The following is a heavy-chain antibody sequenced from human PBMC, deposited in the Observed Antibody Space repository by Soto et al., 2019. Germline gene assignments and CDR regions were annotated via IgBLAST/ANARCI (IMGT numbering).Heavy chain of an antibody. CDR2: INPSGGST. CDR1: GYTFTSYY. J-gene: IGHJ3*02. Sequence: QVQLVQSGAEVKKPGASVKVSCKASGYTFTSYYMYWVRQAPGQGLEWMGIINPSGGSTSYAQKFQGRVTMTRDTSTSTVYMELSGLRSEDTAVYYWARVEMATIKGNAFDIWGQGTMVTVSS. V-gene: IGHV1-46*01. D-gene: IGHD5-12*01. CDR3: ARVEMATIKGNAFDI.